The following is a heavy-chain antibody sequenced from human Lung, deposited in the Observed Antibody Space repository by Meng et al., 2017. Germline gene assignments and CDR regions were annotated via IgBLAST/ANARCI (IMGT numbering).Heavy chain of an antibody. CDR3: ARGPTTMAHDFDY. CDR1: GGSCSDYY. Sequence: QVQLRQGGAGLLQPPETLVLTCAVSGGSCSDYYWGWIRQPPGKGLEWIGEINHSGSTNYNPSLESRATISVDTSQNNLSLKLSSVTAADSAVYYCARGPTTMAHDFDYWGQGTLVTVSS. D-gene: IGHD4-11*01. V-gene: IGHV4-34*01. J-gene: IGHJ4*02. CDR2: INHSGST.